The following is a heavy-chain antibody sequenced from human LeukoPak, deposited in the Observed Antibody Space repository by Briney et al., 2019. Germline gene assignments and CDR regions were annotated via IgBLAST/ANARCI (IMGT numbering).Heavy chain of an antibody. J-gene: IGHJ3*02. CDR1: GGSISSSSYY. CDR2: IYYSGST. D-gene: IGHD2-21*02. Sequence: KPSETLSLTCTVSGGSISSSSYYWGWIRQPPGKGLEWIGSIYYSGSTYYNPSLKSRVTISVDTSKNQFSLKLSSVTAADTAVYYCARHLGLLAHAFDIWGQGTMVTVSS. V-gene: IGHV4-39*01. CDR3: ARHLGLLAHAFDI.